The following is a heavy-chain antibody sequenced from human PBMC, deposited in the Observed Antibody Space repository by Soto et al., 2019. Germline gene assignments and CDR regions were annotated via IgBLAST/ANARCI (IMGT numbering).Heavy chain of an antibody. J-gene: IGHJ5*02. CDR3: AKVLGATSSRFDP. CDR1: GVTFSSYA. Sequence: EVQLLESGGGLVQPGGSLRLSCAASGVTFSSYAMSWVRQAPGKGLEWVSAISGSGGSTYYADSVKGRCTISRDNSSNTLYLQMNSLRAEDTDVHYCAKVLGATSSRFDPWGQGPLVIVSS. D-gene: IGHD3-16*01. CDR2: ISGSGGST. V-gene: IGHV3-23*01.